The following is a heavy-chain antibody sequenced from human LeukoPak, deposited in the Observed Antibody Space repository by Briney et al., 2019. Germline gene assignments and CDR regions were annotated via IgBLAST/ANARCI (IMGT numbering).Heavy chain of an antibody. CDR1: GFTFSTYA. CDR2: ISGSGRNT. CDR3: AKDEGVVLSTSFDFGH. V-gene: IGHV3-23*01. D-gene: IGHD3-10*01. Sequence: GGSLRLSCVVSGFTFSTYAMSWVRQAPGKGLEWVAFISGSGRNTYYADSVKGRFTISRDNFRNTLSLQMNSLRPDDTAIYYCAKDEGVVLSTSFDFGHWGQGTLVAVSP. J-gene: IGHJ4*02.